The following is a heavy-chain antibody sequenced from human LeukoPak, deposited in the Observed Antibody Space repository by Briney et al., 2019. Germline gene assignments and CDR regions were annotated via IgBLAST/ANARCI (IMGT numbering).Heavy chain of an antibody. CDR3: ARAANYYYYMDV. CDR1: GGSISSYY. V-gene: IGHV4-59*01. J-gene: IGHJ6*03. CDR2: IYYSGST. Sequence: SETLSLTCTVSGGSISSYYWSWIRQPPGKGLEWIGYIYYSGSTNYNPSLKSRVTISVDTSKNQISLKLSSVTAADTAVYYCARAANYYYYMDVWGKGTTVTISS.